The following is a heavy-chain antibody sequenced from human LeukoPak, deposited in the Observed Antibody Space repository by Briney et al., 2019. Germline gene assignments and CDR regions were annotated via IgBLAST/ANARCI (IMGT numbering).Heavy chain of an antibody. Sequence: GGSLRLSCAASGFTVSSNYMSWVRQALGKGLEWVSVIYSGGSTYYADSVKGRFTISRDNSKNTLYLQMNSLRAEDTAVYYCARGPIGGTNDAFDIWGQGTMVTVSS. CDR3: ARGPIGGTNDAFDI. J-gene: IGHJ3*02. CDR2: IYSGGST. CDR1: GFTVSSNY. V-gene: IGHV3-53*01. D-gene: IGHD4-23*01.